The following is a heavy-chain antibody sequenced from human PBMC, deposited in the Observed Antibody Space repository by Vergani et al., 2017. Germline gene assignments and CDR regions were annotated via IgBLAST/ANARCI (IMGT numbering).Heavy chain of an antibody. CDR3: ARCGGDCYSDPAFDY. Sequence: QVTLQESGPVLVKPTETLTLTCTVSGFSLSNARMGVSWIRQPPGKSLEWLAHIFSNDEKSYSTSLKSRLTISKDTSKSQVVLTMTNMDPVDTTTYYFARCGGDCYSDPAFDYWGQGTLVTVSS. D-gene: IGHD2-21*02. CDR1: GFSLSNARMG. V-gene: IGHV2-26*01. CDR2: IFSNDEK. J-gene: IGHJ4*02.